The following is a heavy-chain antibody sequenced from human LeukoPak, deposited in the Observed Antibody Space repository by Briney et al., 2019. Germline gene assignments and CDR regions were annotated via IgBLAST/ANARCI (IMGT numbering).Heavy chain of an antibody. Sequence: PSETLSLTCTVSGGSISSGSYYWSWIRQPAGKGLEWIGRIYTSGSTNYNPSLKSRVTISVDTSKNQFSLKLSSVTAADTAVYYCARLVVGGTDFFDYWGQGILVTVSS. D-gene: IGHD1-26*01. CDR2: IYTSGST. CDR3: ARLVVGGTDFFDY. J-gene: IGHJ4*02. V-gene: IGHV4-61*02. CDR1: GGSISSGSYY.